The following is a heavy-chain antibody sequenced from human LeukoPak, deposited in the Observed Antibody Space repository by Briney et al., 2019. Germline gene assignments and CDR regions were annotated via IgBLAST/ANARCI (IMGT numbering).Heavy chain of an antibody. CDR2: IYSGGST. CDR1: GFTVSSNY. CDR3: AKEAHGDYVYYFDY. J-gene: IGHJ4*02. V-gene: IGHV3-53*05. Sequence: PGGSLRLSCAASGFTVSSNYMSWVRQAPGKGLEWVSVIYSGGSTYYADSVKGRFTISRDNSKNTLYLQMNSLRAEDTAVYYCAKEAHGDYVYYFDYWGQGTLVTVSS. D-gene: IGHD4-17*01.